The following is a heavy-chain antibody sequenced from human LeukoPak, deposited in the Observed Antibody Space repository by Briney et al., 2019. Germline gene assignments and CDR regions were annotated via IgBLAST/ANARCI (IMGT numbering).Heavy chain of an antibody. CDR1: GFTFSSYE. J-gene: IGHJ4*02. CDR2: IKQDGSEK. D-gene: IGHD3-10*01. V-gene: IGHV3-7*01. CDR3: ARDLAWFGELN. Sequence: GGSLRLFCAASGFTFSSYEMNWVRQAPGKGLEWVANIKQDGSEKYYVDSVKGRFTISRDNARNSLYLQMNSLRAEDTAVYYCARDLAWFGELNWGQGTLVTVSS.